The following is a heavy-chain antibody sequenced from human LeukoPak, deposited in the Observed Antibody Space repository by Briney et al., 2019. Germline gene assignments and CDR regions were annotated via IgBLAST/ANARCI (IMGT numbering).Heavy chain of an antibody. Sequence: PSETLSLTCTVSGGSISSYYWSWIRQPPGKGLEWIGYIYYSGSTNYNPSLKSRVTISVDTSKNQFSLKLSSVTAADTAVYYCAREERGYSGYGLFDAFDIWGQGTMVTVSS. V-gene: IGHV4-59*01. CDR1: GGSISSYY. CDR2: IYYSGST. J-gene: IGHJ3*02. D-gene: IGHD5-12*01. CDR3: AREERGYSGYGLFDAFDI.